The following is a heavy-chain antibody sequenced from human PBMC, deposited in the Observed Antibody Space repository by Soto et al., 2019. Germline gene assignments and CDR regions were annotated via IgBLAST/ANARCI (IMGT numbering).Heavy chain of an antibody. CDR3: AKDSLTIVGASWYFDL. CDR2: ISGSGGST. CDR1: GFTFSSYA. V-gene: IGHV3-23*01. D-gene: IGHD1-26*01. Sequence: GGSLRLSCAASGFTFSSYAMSWVRQAPGKGLEWVSAISGSGGSTYYADSVKGRFTISRDNSKNTLYLQMNSLRAEDTAVYYCAKDSLTIVGASWYFDLWGRGTLVTVSS. J-gene: IGHJ2*01.